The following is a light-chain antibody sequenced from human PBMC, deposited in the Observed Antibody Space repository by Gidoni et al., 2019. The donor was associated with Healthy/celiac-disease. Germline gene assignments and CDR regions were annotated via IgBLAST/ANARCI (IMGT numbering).Light chain of an antibody. CDR3: QQYNNWPPWT. V-gene: IGKV3-15*01. CDR2: GAS. CDR1: QSVSSS. Sequence: EIVMSQSPATLSVSPGERATLSCRASQSVSSSLAWYQQHTGQAPRLLIYGASSRATGIPAKFISSGAWAEFTPTISSLQSEDFAVYYCQQYNNWPPWTFGQGTKVEIK. J-gene: IGKJ1*01.